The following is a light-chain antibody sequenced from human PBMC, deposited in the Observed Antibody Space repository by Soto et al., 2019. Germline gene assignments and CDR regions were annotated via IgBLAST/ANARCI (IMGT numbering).Light chain of an antibody. CDR3: AVWDDGLRGLYV. V-gene: IGLV1-44*01. CDR1: RSNVGTNL. Sequence: QSVLTQPPSASGTPGQRVTISCSGRRSNVGTNLVNWYQQLPGTAPKLLIYAHIQRPSGVPDRFSGSTSGTSASLAISGLQSEDEADYYCAVWDDGLRGLYVFGIGTKGTVL. CDR2: AHI. J-gene: IGLJ1*01.